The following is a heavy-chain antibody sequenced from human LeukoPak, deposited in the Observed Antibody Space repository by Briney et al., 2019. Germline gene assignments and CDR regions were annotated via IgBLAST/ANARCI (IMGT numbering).Heavy chain of an antibody. CDR3: ARSAGGPIR. D-gene: IGHD2-15*01. Sequence: PETLSLTCALYGGSFRGYYWSWIRHPPGKGLEWKGEINHSASTNYNPCLKSRVNISVDTSKHQFSLTLASVTAADSAIYSCARSAGGPIRWGQGTLVTVSS. CDR1: GGSFRGYY. J-gene: IGHJ4*02. V-gene: IGHV4-34*01. CDR2: INHSAST.